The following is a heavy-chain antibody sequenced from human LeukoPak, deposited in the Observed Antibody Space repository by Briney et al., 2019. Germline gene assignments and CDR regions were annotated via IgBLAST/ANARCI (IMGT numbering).Heavy chain of an antibody. J-gene: IGHJ6*02. V-gene: IGHV4-34*01. CDR3: ARAHDYTTARHMDV. Sequence: HPSETLSLTCAVNGGSFSGYYWSWIRQPPGKGLEWIGDINYSGSTNYNPSLESRLTISIDTSKNQFSLKLSSVTAADTAVYYCARAHDYTTARHMDVWGQGTTVTVSS. CDR2: INYSGST. CDR1: GGSFSGYY. D-gene: IGHD4-11*01.